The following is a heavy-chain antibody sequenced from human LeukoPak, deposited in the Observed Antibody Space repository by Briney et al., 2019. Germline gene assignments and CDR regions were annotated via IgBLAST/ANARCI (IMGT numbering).Heavy chain of an antibody. CDR2: INQDGSEK. J-gene: IGHJ4*02. CDR1: GFTLSSYW. D-gene: IGHD3-16*01. V-gene: IGHV3-7*01. Sequence: GGALRLSCAASGFTLSSYWMSWVRQALGKGLEWVANINQDGSEKYYVDSVKGRFTISRDNAKNSLYLQMNSLRAEDTAVYCCARDGGGPGFDYWGQGTLVTVSS. CDR3: ARDGGGPGFDY.